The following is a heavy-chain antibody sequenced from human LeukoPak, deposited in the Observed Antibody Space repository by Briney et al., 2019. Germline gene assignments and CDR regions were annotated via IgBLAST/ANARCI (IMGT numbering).Heavy chain of an antibody. CDR3: ARVSDYYDSSGYYVGAFDI. CDR1: GGTFSSYA. CDR2: IIPIFGTA. V-gene: IGHV1-69*13. D-gene: IGHD3-22*01. J-gene: IGHJ3*02. Sequence: ASVKVSCKASGGTFSSYAISWVRQAPGQGLEWMGGIIPIFGTANYAQKFQGRVTITADESTSTAYMELSSLRSEDTAVYYCARVSDYYDSSGYYVGAFDIWGQGTMVTVSS.